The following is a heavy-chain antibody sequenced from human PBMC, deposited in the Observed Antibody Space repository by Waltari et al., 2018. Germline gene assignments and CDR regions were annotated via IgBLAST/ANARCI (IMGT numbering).Heavy chain of an antibody. Sequence: QVQLVQSGAEVKKPGSSVKVSCKASGGTFSSYAISWVRQAPGQGLEWMGGFIPNFGTANYAQKFQGRVTITADESTSTAYMELSSLRSEDTAVYYCARELGSTPGTGYFDYWGQGTLVTVSS. V-gene: IGHV1-69*12. CDR2: FIPNFGTA. J-gene: IGHJ4*02. D-gene: IGHD7-27*01. CDR1: GGTFSSYA. CDR3: ARELGSTPGTGYFDY.